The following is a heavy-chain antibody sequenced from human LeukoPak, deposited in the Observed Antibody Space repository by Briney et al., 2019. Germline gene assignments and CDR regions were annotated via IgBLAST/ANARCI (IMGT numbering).Heavy chain of an antibody. CDR2: VCGDGGCT. D-gene: IGHD3-16*02. J-gene: IGHJ6*02. CDR1: GXTFRTHA. CDR3: ARILSASGMDV. V-gene: IGHV3-23*01. Sequence: GGSLRLSCAASGXTFRTHAVSWVRQAPGKGLEWVSSVCGDGGCTYYADSVKGRLTISRDNSKNTLYLQMNSLRAEDTAVYYCARILSASGMDVWGQGTTVTVSS.